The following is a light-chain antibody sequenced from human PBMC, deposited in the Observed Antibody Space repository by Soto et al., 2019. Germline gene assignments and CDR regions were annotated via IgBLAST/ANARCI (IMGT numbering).Light chain of an antibody. V-gene: IGLV2-14*01. CDR3: SSSTSSNTFV. Sequence: QSALTQPASVSGAPGQSITISCTGTNSDVNYVSWHQQHPGKAPKLIIYEVINRSSGVSNRFSGSKSGNTASLTISGLQAEDEADYYCSSSTSSNTFVFGTGTQLTVL. J-gene: IGLJ1*01. CDR2: EVI. CDR1: NSDVNY.